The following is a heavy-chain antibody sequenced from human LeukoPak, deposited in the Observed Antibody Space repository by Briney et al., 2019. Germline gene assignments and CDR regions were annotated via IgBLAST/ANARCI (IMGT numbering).Heavy chain of an antibody. D-gene: IGHD3-10*02. J-gene: IGHJ4*02. CDR3: AKDADAAVMFLFDY. V-gene: IGHV3-23*01. CDR1: GFSFSSYA. Sequence: GGALRLSCAASGFSFSSYAMSGVRQAPGKGREWVSAISGSGGSTYYADSVKGRFTTSRDNSKNTLYLQMNSLRAEDTAVYYCAKDADAAVMFLFDYWGQGTLVTVSS. CDR2: ISGSGGST.